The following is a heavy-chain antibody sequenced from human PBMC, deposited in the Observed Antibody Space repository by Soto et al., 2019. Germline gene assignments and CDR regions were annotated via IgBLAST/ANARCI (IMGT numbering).Heavy chain of an antibody. D-gene: IGHD1-7*01. CDR3: AKEVRTGTIYFVFDY. V-gene: IGHV3-23*01. CDR1: GFTFSSYA. J-gene: IGHJ4*02. CDR2: ISGSGGGT. Sequence: GGSLRLSCAASGFTFSSYAMSWVRQAPGKGLEWVSAISGSGGGTYYADSVKGRFTISRDNSKNTLYLQMNSLRAEDTAVYHCAKEVRTGTIYFVFDYWGQGTLVTVSS.